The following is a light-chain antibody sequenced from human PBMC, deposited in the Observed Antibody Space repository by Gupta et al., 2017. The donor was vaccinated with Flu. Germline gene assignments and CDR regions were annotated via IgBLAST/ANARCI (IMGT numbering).Light chain of an antibody. J-gene: IGKJ3*01. CDR1: QSISNY. CDR2: RAS. CDR3: LQSYSTPLLT. Sequence: DRVTITRRASQSISNYLNWYQKKPGEAPKLLVYRASSLQSGVPSRFSGSGSGTDFTLTISSLQPEDCASYFCLQSYSTPLLTFGPGTKVDIK. V-gene: IGKV1-39*01.